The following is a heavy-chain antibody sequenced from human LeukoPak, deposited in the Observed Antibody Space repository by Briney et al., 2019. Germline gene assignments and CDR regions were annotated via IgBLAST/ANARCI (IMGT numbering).Heavy chain of an antibody. J-gene: IGHJ4*02. CDR1: GYSFTSHW. CDR2: IYPGDFDT. CDR3: ARRRSGSNLDY. D-gene: IGHD6-13*01. Sequence: GESLKISCKGSGYSFTSHWIGWVRQMPGKGLEWMGIIYPGDFDTRYSPSFQGQVTISADKPISTAYLQWSSLKASDTAMYYCARRRSGSNLDYWGQGTLVTVSS. V-gene: IGHV5-51*01.